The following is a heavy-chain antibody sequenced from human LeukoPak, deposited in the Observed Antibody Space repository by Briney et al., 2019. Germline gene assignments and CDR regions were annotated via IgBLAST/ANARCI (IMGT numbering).Heavy chain of an antibody. CDR2: IIGSGDRT. D-gene: IGHD6-19*01. CDR1: GFTFSGYV. CDR3: AKRGPAGAGKSPDYFDY. J-gene: IGHJ4*02. V-gene: IGHV3-23*01. Sequence: AGGSLRLSCAASGFTFSGYVMSWVRQAPGKGLEWVSAIIGSGDRTYYADSVKGRFTISRDNSKNTVYQQMNSLRAEDTAVYYCAKRGPAGAGKSPDYFDYWGQGTLVTVSS.